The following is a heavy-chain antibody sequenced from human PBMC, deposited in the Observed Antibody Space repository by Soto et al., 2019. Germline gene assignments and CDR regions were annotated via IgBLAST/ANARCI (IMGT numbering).Heavy chain of an antibody. Sequence: PSETLSLTCTVSGGSISSGDYYWSWIRQPPGKGLEWIGYIHYSGRTYYNPSLKSRIIMSVDTSKNQFSLKLSSVTAADTAVYYCARGSRYSSSYDWLDPSGQGTILTVYS. CDR1: GGSISSGDYY. V-gene: IGHV4-30-4*01. CDR2: IHYSGRT. J-gene: IGHJ5*02. CDR3: ARGSRYSSSYDWLDP. D-gene: IGHD6-19*01.